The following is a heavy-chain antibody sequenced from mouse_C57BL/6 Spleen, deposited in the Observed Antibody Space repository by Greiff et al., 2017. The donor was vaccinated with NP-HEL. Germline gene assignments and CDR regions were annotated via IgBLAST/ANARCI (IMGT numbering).Heavy chain of an antibody. CDR1: GYAFSSYW. CDR3: ARWTVKNAMDY. D-gene: IGHD1-1*01. Sequence: QVQLKESGAELVKPGASVKISCKASGYAFSSYWMNWVKQRPGKGLEWIGQIYPGDGDTNYNGKFKGKATLTADKSSSTAYMQLSSLTSEDSAVYFCARWTVKNAMDYWGQGTSVTVSS. V-gene: IGHV1-80*01. CDR2: IYPGDGDT. J-gene: IGHJ4*01.